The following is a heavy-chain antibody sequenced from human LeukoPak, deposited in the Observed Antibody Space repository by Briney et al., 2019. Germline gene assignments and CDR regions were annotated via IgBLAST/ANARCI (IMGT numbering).Heavy chain of an antibody. CDR1: GGSISSSSYY. J-gene: IGHJ4*02. D-gene: IGHD2-2*01. Sequence: SETLSLTCTVSGGSISSSSYYWGWIRQPPGKGLEWIGSIYYSGSTYYSPSLKSRLTISVDTSKNQFSLKLSSVTAADTAVYYCARLGYCSSTSCYNCDYWGQGTLVTVSS. CDR2: IYYSGST. V-gene: IGHV4-39*01. CDR3: ARLGYCSSTSCYNCDY.